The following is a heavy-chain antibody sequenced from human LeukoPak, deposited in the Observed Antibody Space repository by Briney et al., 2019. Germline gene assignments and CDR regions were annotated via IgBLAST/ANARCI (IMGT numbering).Heavy chain of an antibody. V-gene: IGHV1-18*01. D-gene: IGHD5-18*01. J-gene: IGHJ3*02. CDR2: ISAYNGNT. CDR1: GYTFTSYG. CDR3: ARDTFAGYSYGYRAFDN. Sequence: VASVKVSCKASGYTFTSYGISWVRQAPGQGLEWMGWISAYNGNTNYAQKLQGRVTMTTDTSTSTAYMELRSLRSDDTAVYYCARDTFAGYSYGYRAFDNWGQGTMVTVSS.